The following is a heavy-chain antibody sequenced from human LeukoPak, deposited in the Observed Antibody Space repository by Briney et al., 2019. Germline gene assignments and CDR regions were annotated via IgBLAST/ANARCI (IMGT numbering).Heavy chain of an antibody. V-gene: IGHV1-2*02. CDR3: TRATAENDY. CDR2: INPKSGGT. CDR1: GYTFTGYY. J-gene: IGHJ4*02. Sequence: ASVKVSCKASGYTFTGYYMHWVRQAPGQGLEWMGWINPKSGGTNYLQKFQGRVTMTRDTSISTAYMELSRLRSDDTAVYYCTRATAENDYWGQGTLVTVSP. D-gene: IGHD1-14*01.